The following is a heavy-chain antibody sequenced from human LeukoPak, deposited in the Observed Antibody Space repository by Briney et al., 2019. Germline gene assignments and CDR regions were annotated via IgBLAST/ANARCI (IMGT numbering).Heavy chain of an antibody. CDR1: GGTFSSYA. CDR3: ARVDHSRYSSSWYYFDY. Sequence: AASVKVSCKASGGTFSSYAISWVRQAPGQGLEWMGGIIPIFGTANYAQKFQGRVTITADESTSTAYMELSSLRSEDTAVYYCARVDHSRYSSSWYYFDYWGQGTLVTVSS. CDR2: IIPIFGTA. J-gene: IGHJ4*02. V-gene: IGHV1-69*13. D-gene: IGHD6-13*01.